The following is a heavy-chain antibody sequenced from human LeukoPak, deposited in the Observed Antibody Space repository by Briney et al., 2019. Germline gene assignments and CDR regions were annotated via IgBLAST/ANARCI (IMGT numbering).Heavy chain of an antibody. V-gene: IGHV3-74*01. CDR1: GFTFSNYW. D-gene: IGHD2-15*01. CDR2: INSDGINT. Sequence: GGSLRLSCAASGFTFSNYWMHWVRQAPGKGLVWVSRINSDGINTSYADSVKGRFTISRDNAKNSLYLQMNSLRAEDTAVYYCASEDVVVPGWFDPWGQGTLVTVSS. J-gene: IGHJ5*02. CDR3: ASEDVVVPGWFDP.